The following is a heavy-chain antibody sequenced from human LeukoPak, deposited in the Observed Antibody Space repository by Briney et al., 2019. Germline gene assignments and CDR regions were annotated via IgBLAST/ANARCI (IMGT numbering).Heavy chain of an antibody. V-gene: IGHV3-66*01. CDR1: GFTVSSNY. Sequence: GGSLRLSCAASGFTVSSNYMSWVRQAPGKGLEWVSVIYSGGSTYYADSVKGRFTISRDNSKNTLYLQMNSLRAEDTAVYYCARGSILWFGELGGRDYWGQGTLVTVSS. D-gene: IGHD3-10*01. CDR2: IYSGGST. J-gene: IGHJ4*02. CDR3: ARGSILWFGELGGRDY.